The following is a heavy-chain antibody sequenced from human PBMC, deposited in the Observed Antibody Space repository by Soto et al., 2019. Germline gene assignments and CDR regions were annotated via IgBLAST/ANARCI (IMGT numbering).Heavy chain of an antibody. CDR3: ARAIATVTNAFDI. J-gene: IGHJ3*02. D-gene: IGHD6-13*01. Sequence: VGSLRLSCAASGFTFSSYSMNWVRQAPGKGLEWVSSISSSSSYIYYADSVKGRFTISRDNAKNSLYLQMNSLRAEDTAVYYCARAIATVTNAFDIWGQGTMVTVSS. CDR2: ISSSSSYI. CDR1: GFTFSSYS. V-gene: IGHV3-21*01.